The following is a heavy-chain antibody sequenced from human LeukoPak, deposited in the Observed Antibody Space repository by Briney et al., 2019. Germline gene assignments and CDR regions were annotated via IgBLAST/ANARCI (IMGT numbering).Heavy chain of an antibody. CDR1: GFTFSSYA. CDR2: IRGSGDNT. Sequence: GGSLRLSCAASGFTFSSYAMTWVRQAPGKGLEWLSVIRGSGDNTYYADSVKGRFTISRDNSKNTLFLQMNSLRAEDTAIYYCAKSYKYGSGSNYKSFDSWGQGALVTVSS. CDR3: AKSYKYGSGSNYKSFDS. J-gene: IGHJ4*02. V-gene: IGHV3-23*01. D-gene: IGHD3-10*01.